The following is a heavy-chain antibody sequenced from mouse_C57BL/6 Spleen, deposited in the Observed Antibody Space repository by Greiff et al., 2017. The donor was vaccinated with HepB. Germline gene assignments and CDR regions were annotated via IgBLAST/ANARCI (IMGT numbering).Heavy chain of an antibody. CDR3: ARGGGYYGTPWFAY. CDR2: ISDGGSYT. CDR1: GFTFSSYA. J-gene: IGHJ3*01. D-gene: IGHD2-3*01. V-gene: IGHV5-4*03. Sequence: EVKLMESGGGLVKPGGSLKLSCAASGFTFSSYAMSWVRQTPEKRLEWVATISDGGSYTYYPDNVKGRFTISRDNAKNNLYQQMSHLKSEDTAMYYCARGGGYYGTPWFAYWGQGTLVTVSA.